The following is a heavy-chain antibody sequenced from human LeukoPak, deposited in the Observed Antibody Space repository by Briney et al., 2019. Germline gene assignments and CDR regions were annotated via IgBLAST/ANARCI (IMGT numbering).Heavy chain of an antibody. J-gene: IGHJ6*02. CDR3: ARSPTSYYYGMDV. CDR2: ISSSSSYI. V-gene: IGHV3-21*01. Sequence: GGSLRLSCAASGFTFSSYSMNWVRQAPGKGLEWVSSISSSSSYIYYADSVKGRFTISRDNAKNSLYLQMNSLRAEDTAVYYCARSPTSYYYGMDVWGQGTTVTVSS. CDR1: GFTFSSYS.